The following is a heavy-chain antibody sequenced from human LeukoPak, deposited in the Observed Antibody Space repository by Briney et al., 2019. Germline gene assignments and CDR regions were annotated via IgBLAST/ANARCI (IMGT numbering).Heavy chain of an antibody. CDR2: IWYDGSNK. CDR3: ARGHSNGWFFFDY. CDR1: GFTFSSYG. V-gene: IGHV3-33*01. D-gene: IGHD6-19*01. J-gene: IGHJ4*02. Sequence: GRSLRLSCAASGFTFSSYGMHWVSQAPGKGMEWVAVIWYDGSNKYYADSVKGRFTISRDNSQNTLYLQMDSLRAEDTAVYFCARGHSNGWFFFDYWGQGTLVTVSS.